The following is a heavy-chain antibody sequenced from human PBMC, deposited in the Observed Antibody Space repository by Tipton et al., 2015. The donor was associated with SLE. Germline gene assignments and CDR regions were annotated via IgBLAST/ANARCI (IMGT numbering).Heavy chain of an antibody. V-gene: IGHV3-30-3*01. CDR2: ISYDGSNK. J-gene: IGHJ3*02. CDR1: GFAFSSYA. Sequence: SLRLSCAASGFAFSSYAMHWVRQAPGKGLEWVALISYDGSNKYYADSVKGRFTISRDNSKNTLYLQMNSLRAEDTAVYYCARAAMTRSVSTAFDIWGQGTMVTVSS. CDR3: ARAAMTRSVSTAFDI. D-gene: IGHD3-10*01.